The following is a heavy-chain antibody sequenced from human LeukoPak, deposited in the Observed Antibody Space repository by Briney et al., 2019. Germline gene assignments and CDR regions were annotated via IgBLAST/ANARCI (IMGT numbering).Heavy chain of an antibody. Sequence: SETLSLTRAVYGGSLSGYYWSWIRQPPGKGLEWIGEINHSGSTNYNPSLKSRVTISVDTSKNQFSLKLSSVTAADTAVYYCARDGSGNAFDIWGQGTMVTVSS. D-gene: IGHD3-10*01. CDR1: GGSLSGYY. J-gene: IGHJ3*02. CDR3: ARDGSGNAFDI. CDR2: INHSGST. V-gene: IGHV4-34*01.